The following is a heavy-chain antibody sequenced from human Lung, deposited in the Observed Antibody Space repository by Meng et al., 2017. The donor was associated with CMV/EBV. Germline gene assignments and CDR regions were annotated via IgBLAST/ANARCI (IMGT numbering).Heavy chain of an antibody. D-gene: IGHD1-1*01. CDR2: IYPASGGT. CDR1: GYTFTGHY. Sequence: ASVXVSCKASGYTFTGHYLHWVRQAPGQGLEWMGWIYPASGGTNYAQNFQGRVTMTSDTSISTAYMELSGLRSDDTALYFCARDHNWSPDYWGQGTLVTVSS. J-gene: IGHJ4*02. V-gene: IGHV1-2*02. CDR3: ARDHNWSPDY.